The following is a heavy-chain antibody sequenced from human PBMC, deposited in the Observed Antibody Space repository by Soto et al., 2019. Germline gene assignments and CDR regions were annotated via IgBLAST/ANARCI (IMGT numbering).Heavy chain of an antibody. CDR3: ARGRSRFQDPYYYYAMDV. J-gene: IGHJ6*02. D-gene: IGHD6-13*01. CDR1: EFTIGILA. V-gene: IGHV3-23*01. Sequence: FMRLSRAASEFTIGILAVSCVSQAKRKWREWASAIRGSGGSTYYADSVKGRFTISRDNSKNTLYLQMNSLQIEDTAVYYCARGRSRFQDPYYYYAMDVWGQGTTVTVPS. CDR2: IRGSGGST.